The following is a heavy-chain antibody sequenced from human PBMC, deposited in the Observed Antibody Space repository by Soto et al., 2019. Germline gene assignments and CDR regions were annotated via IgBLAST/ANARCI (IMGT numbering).Heavy chain of an antibody. CDR3: AICITMKVAVQGDATDKYYLDY. CDR2: VNHSGIN. Sequence: ASETLSLTCAVYGGSFSGYYCSWIRQPPWKGLEWIGEVNHSGINNQNPSLKSRVTLSVDTSKNQFYMKVRSLTAADTALYYCAICITMKVAVQGDATDKYYLDYWSQGTLVTVYS. D-gene: IGHD3-22*01. J-gene: IGHJ4*02. V-gene: IGHV4-34*01. CDR1: GGSFSGYY.